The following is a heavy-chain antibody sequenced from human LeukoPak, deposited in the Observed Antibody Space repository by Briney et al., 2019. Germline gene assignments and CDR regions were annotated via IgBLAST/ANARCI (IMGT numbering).Heavy chain of an antibody. J-gene: IGHJ4*02. CDR3: ARDSPPYYDFWSGHHGLDY. D-gene: IGHD3-3*01. CDR1: GFTFSSYA. Sequence: PGGSLRLSCAASGFTFSSYAMHWVRQAPGKGLEWVAVISYDGSNKYYADSVKGRFTISRDNSKNTLYLQMNSLRAEDTAVYYCARDSPPYYDFWSGHHGLDYWGQGTLVTVSS. V-gene: IGHV3-30*04. CDR2: ISYDGSNK.